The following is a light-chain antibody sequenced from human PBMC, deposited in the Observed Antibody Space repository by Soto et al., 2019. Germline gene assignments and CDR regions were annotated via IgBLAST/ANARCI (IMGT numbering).Light chain of an antibody. Sequence: EIVLTQSPGTLSLSPGERATLSCRASQSVNSNYLAWYQQKPGQGPRLLMYGASSRATGIPDRFSGSGSGKDLTLTISTLEHEDLAVYYCQQYDNSHRTFGQGTKVEIK. CDR3: QQYDNSHRT. CDR2: GAS. V-gene: IGKV3-20*01. CDR1: QSVNSNY. J-gene: IGKJ1*01.